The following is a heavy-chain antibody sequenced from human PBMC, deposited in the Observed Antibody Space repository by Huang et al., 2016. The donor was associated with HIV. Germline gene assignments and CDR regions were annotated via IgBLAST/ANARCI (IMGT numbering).Heavy chain of an antibody. J-gene: IGHJ4*02. Sequence: QVQLQQWGAGLLKPSETLSLTCAVCWGSLRVYNWRVNRQSPGKGLAWIGEINQSGNTKYKPSLKSRVTISVDTSKNQFSLRLSSVTAADTAVYYCARGTAAAHSDYWGQGTLVTVYS. V-gene: IGHV4-34*01. CDR1: WGSLRVYN. D-gene: IGHD6-13*01. CDR3: ARGTAAAHSDY. CDR2: INQSGNT.